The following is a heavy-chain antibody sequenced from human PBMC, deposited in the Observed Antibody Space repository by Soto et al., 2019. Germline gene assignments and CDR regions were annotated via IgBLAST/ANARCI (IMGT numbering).Heavy chain of an antibody. J-gene: IGHJ4*02. CDR3: ARGLVPRDY. V-gene: IGHV4-30-4*01. D-gene: IGHD2-8*02. CDR1: GGSISNYY. CDR2: IYYTGGT. Sequence: SETLSLTCTVSGGSISNYYWSWIRQPPGKGLEWIGYIYYTGGTFYNPSLKSRFTISVDTSKNQFSLKLSFVTAADTAVYYCARGLVPRDYWGQGTLVTVS.